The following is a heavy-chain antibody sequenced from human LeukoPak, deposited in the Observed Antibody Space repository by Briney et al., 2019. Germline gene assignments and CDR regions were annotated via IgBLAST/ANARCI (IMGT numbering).Heavy chain of an antibody. CDR1: GGSISSYY. D-gene: IGHD2-15*01. J-gene: IGHJ4*02. Sequence: SETLSLTCTVSGGSISSYYWSWIRQPPGKGLEWIGYIYYSGSTNYNPSLKSRVTISVDTSKNQFSLKLSSVTAADTAVYYCARGPYCSGGSCYYSYFDYWGQGTLVIVSS. CDR2: IYYSGST. V-gene: IGHV4-59*08. CDR3: ARGPYCSGGSCYYSYFDY.